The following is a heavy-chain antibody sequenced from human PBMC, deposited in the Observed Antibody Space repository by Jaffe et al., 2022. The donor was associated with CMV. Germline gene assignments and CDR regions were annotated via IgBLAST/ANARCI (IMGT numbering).Heavy chain of an antibody. CDR2: IYYSGST. Sequence: QLQLQESGPGLVKPSETLSLTCTVSGGSISSSSYYWGWIRQPPGKGLEWIGSIYYSGSTYYNPSLKSRVTISVDTSKNQFSLKLSSVTAADTAVYYCARQESLLWFGELFPWGQGTTVTVSS. J-gene: IGHJ6*02. CDR1: GGSISSSSYY. CDR3: ARQESLLWFGELFP. D-gene: IGHD3-10*01. V-gene: IGHV4-39*01.